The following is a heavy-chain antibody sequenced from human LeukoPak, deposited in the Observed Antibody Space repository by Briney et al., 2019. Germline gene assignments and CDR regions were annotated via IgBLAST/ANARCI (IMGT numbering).Heavy chain of an antibody. CDR2: IYHSGST. V-gene: IGHV4-4*02. D-gene: IGHD3-22*01. Sequence: SETLSLTCAVSGGSISSSNQWSWVSQPPGKGLEWIGEIYHSGSTNYNPSLKSRVTISVDKSKNQFSLKLSSVAAADMAVYYCARAQPSSGYPQDAFDIWGQGTMVTVSS. CDR3: ARAQPSSGYPQDAFDI. CDR1: GGSISSSNQ. J-gene: IGHJ3*02.